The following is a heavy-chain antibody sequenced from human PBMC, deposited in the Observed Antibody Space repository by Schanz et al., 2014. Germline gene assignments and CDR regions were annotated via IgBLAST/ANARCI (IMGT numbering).Heavy chain of an antibody. D-gene: IGHD3-9*01. CDR2: INPDSGDT. V-gene: IGHV1-2*02. Sequence: QVQLVQSGPEVKKPGASVRVSCQASGYTFVGYYIHWLRQAPGQGLEWMGWINPDSGDTNYVQNFQGRVTVTRDTSTTTVYMDLSSLISEDTAVYYCAFDRDDAYDIWGQGTTVTVSS. CDR1: GYTFVGYY. J-gene: IGHJ3*02. CDR3: AFDRDDAYDI.